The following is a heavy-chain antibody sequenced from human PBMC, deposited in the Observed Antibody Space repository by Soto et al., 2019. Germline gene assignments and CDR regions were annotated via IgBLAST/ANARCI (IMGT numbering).Heavy chain of an antibody. CDR1: GYSVTSSDYY. CDR3: APLSVSLSGPYGIHV. Sequence: ETLSVTCRVSGYSVTSSDYYWAWIREPPGKGLEWIGSMFYSGLTYYNPSLKSRVTLSVDTSKNQLSVRLNSVTAADTAVYYCAPLSVSLSGPYGIHVWGQGTKVTVYS. V-gene: IGHV4-39*01. D-gene: IGHD2-15*01. J-gene: IGHJ6*02. CDR2: MFYSGLT.